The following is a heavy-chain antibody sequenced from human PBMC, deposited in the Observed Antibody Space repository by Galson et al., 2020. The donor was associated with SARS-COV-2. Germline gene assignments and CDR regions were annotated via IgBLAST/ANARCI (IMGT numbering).Heavy chain of an antibody. D-gene: IGHD3-22*01. CDR1: GFSLSNARMG. CDR2: IFSNDEK. J-gene: IGHJ4*02. Sequence: SGPTLVKPTETLTLTCTVSGFSLSNARMGVSWIRQPPGKALEWLAHIFSNDEKSYSTSLKSRLTISKDTSKSQVVLTMTNMDPVDTATYYCARKTYYYDSSGYYLGYYFDYWGQGTLVTVSS. CDR3: ARKTYYYDSSGYYLGYYFDY. V-gene: IGHV2-26*01.